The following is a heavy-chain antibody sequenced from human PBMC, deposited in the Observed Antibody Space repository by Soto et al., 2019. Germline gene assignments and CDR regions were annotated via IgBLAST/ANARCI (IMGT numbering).Heavy chain of an antibody. J-gene: IGHJ6*02. V-gene: IGHV4-39*01. CDR3: ARLYYKPNYYYNVMDV. CDR2: IYYSGST. D-gene: IGHD3-10*01. CDR1: GGSISSSDYH. Sequence: QLQLQESGPGLVKPSETLSLTCTVSGGSISSSDYHWGWIRQPPGKGLEWIASIYYSGSTDYSPSLRSRVTISVDTPTNQCALKLSSVTAAETAVYYCARLYYKPNYYYNVMDVWGQGTTVNVSS.